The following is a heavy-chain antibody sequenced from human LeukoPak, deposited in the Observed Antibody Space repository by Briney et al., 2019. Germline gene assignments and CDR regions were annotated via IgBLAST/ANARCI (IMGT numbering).Heavy chain of an antibody. J-gene: IGHJ4*02. CDR3: AGTKHDFWSGYYIDTDY. CDR2: ISSSAGTK. V-gene: IGHV3-11*01. CDR1: GFTFSDYH. Sequence: GGSLRLSCAASGFTFSDYHMSWIRQAPGKGLEWVSYISSSAGTKYYADSVKGRFTISRDNAKNLLYLRMNSLRADDTAVYYCAGTKHDFWSGYYIDTDYWGQGTLVTVS. D-gene: IGHD3-3*01.